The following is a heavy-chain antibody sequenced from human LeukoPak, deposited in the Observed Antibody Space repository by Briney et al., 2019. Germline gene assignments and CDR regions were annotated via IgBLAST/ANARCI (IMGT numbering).Heavy chain of an antibody. CDR3: ARGYDSSGYYYGLGAFDI. Sequence: SETLSLTCTVSGGSISSYYWSWIRQPPGKGLEWIGYIYYSGSTNYNPSLKSRVTISVDTSKNQISLKLSSVTAADTAVYYCARGYDSSGYYYGLGAFDIWGQGTMVTVSS. CDR2: IYYSGST. D-gene: IGHD3-22*01. CDR1: GGSISSYY. J-gene: IGHJ3*02. V-gene: IGHV4-59*08.